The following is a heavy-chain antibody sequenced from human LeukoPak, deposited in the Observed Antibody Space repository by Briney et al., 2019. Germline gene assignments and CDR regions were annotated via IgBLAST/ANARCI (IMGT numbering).Heavy chain of an antibody. J-gene: IGHJ4*02. Sequence: GGSLRLSCAASGLTFSSYAMNWVRQAPGKGLEWVSTISYSGGSTYYVDCVKGRFTISRDNSENTLYLQLNSLRAEDTAVYYCAKAASGSYLYYFDYWGQGTLVTVSS. CDR1: GLTFSSYA. V-gene: IGHV3-23*01. CDR3: AKAASGSYLYYFDY. D-gene: IGHD1-26*01. CDR2: ISYSGGST.